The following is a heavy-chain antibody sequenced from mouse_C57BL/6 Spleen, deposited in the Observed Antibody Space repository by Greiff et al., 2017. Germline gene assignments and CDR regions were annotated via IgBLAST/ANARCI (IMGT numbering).Heavy chain of an antibody. CDR3: ARGPDPMDY. V-gene: IGHV1-50*01. CDR1: GYTFTSYW. J-gene: IGHJ4*01. CDR2: IDPSDSYT. Sequence: VQLQQPGAELVKPGASVKLSCKASGYTFTSYWMQWVKQRPGQGLEWIGEIDPSDSYTNYNQKFKGKATLTVDTSSSTAYMQLSSLTSEDSAVYYCARGPDPMDYWGQGTSVTVSS.